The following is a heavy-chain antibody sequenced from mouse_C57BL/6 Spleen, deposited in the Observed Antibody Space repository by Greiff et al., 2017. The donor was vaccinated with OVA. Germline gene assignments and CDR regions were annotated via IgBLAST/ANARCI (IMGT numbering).Heavy chain of an antibody. CDR3: ARGGYDYDGDWYFDV. CDR2: ISSGSSTI. V-gene: IGHV5-17*01. D-gene: IGHD2-4*01. CDR1: GFTFSDYG. J-gene: IGHJ1*03. Sequence: EVKLVESGGGLVKPGGSLKLSCAASGFTFSDYGMHWVRQAPEKGLEWVAYISSGSSTIYYADTVKGRFTISRDNAKNTLFLQMTSLRSEDTAMYYCARGGYDYDGDWYFDVWGTGTTVTVSS.